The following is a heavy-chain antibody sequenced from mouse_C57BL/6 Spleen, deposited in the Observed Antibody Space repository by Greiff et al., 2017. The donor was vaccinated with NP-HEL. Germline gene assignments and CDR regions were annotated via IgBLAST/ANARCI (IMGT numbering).Heavy chain of an antibody. CDR1: GFSLTSYG. J-gene: IGHJ4*01. CDR2: IWRGGST. CDR3: AKILTGTKAMDY. D-gene: IGHD4-1*01. V-gene: IGHV2-5*01. Sequence: VKLMESGPGLVQPSQSLSITCTVSGFSLTSYGVHWVRQSPGKGLEWLGVIWRGGSTDYNAAFMSRLSITKDNSKSQVFFKMNSLQADDTAIYYCAKILTGTKAMDYWGQGTSVTVSS.